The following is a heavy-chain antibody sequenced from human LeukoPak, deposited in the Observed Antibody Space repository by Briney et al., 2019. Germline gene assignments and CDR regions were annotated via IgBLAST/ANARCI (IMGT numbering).Heavy chain of an antibody. V-gene: IGHV1-69*04. CDR2: IIPILGIA. D-gene: IGHD3-22*01. CDR1: GGTFSSYA. J-gene: IGHJ3*02. Sequence: ASVKVSCKASGGTFSSYAISWVRQAPGQGLEWMGRIIPILGIANYAQKFQGRVTITADKSTSTAYMELSSLRSEDTAVYYCARVTSLNYYDSSGYYYPPGAFDIWGQGTMVTVSS. CDR3: ARVTSLNYYDSSGYYYPPGAFDI.